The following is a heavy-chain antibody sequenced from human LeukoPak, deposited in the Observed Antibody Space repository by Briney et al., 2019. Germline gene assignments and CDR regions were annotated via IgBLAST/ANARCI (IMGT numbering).Heavy chain of an antibody. D-gene: IGHD5-18*01. V-gene: IGHV3-30*14. CDR2: ISYDGSNK. J-gene: IGHJ4*02. Sequence: GRSLRLSCAASGFTFSSYAMHWVRQAPGKGLEWVAVISYDGSNKYYADSVKGRFTISRDNSKNTLYLQMNSLRAEDTAVYYCNGYSYGYAIFDYWGQGTLVTVSS. CDR1: GFTFSSYA. CDR3: NGYSYGYAIFDY.